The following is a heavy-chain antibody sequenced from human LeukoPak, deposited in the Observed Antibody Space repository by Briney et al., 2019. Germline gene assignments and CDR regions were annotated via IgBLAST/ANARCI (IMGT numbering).Heavy chain of an antibody. CDR3: ARELGGSGYRFFDY. D-gene: IGHD3-22*01. J-gene: IGHJ4*02. V-gene: IGHV1-18*01. CDR2: ISAHNGNT. CDR1: VYTFTSYD. Sequence: ASVTVSFKASVYTFTSYDIGWVRQAPGHGLEWMGWISAHNGNTIYAQDIQGRVTMTTDTSTSTAYMELRRLRSDDTAVYYCARELGGSGYRFFDYWGQGTLVTVSS.